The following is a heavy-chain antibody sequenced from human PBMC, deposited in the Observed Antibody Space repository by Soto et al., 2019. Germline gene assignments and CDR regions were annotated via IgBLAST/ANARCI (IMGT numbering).Heavy chain of an antibody. V-gene: IGHV4-59*08. CDR2: IHYSGST. CDR1: GGSTSNYY. CDR3: ARGHYDFWSGYFATIEY. J-gene: IGHJ4*02. Sequence: SETLSLTCTVSGGSTSNYYWSWIRQPPGKGLEWIGYIHYSGSTKYNPSLKSRVTISADTSKNQFSLKLSSVTAADAAVYYCARGHYDFWSGYFATIEYWGQGTLVTVSS. D-gene: IGHD3-3*01.